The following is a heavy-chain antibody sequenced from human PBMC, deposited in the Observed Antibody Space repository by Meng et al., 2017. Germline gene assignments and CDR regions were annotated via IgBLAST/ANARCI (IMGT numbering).Heavy chain of an antibody. Sequence: QRQLQQSGPGLGKPSQTLSLICASSGDSVSSNSAAWNWIRQSPSRGLEWLGRAYYRSKWYHDYAESVKSRISIDPDTSKNQFSLQLRSVTPEDSAVYYCARGSYSFDSWGQRTLVTVSS. V-gene: IGHV6-1*01. CDR2: AYYRSKWYH. J-gene: IGHJ4*02. CDR1: GDSVSSNSAA. CDR3: ARGSYSFDS. D-gene: IGHD1-26*01.